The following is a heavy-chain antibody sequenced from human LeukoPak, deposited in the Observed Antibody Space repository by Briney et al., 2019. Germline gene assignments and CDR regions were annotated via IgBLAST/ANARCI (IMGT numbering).Heavy chain of an antibody. D-gene: IGHD3-22*01. Sequence: GGSLRLSCAASGFTFSSYAMSWVRQAPGKGLEWVSAISGSGGSTYYADSVKGRFTISRDNSKNTLYLQMNSLRAEDTAVYHCAKFRYYYDSSGYRDYWGQGTLVTVSS. CDR3: AKFRYYYDSSGYRDY. V-gene: IGHV3-23*01. J-gene: IGHJ4*02. CDR1: GFTFSSYA. CDR2: ISGSGGST.